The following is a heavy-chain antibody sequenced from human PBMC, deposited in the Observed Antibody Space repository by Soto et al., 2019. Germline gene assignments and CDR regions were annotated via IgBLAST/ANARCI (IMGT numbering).Heavy chain of an antibody. D-gene: IGHD2-8*01. Sequence: WASVKVSCKASGYTFTGYYMHWVRHAPGQGLEWMGWINPNSGGTNYAQKFQGWVTMTRDTSISTAYMELSRLRSDDTAVYYCARDLIVYATKTSSGFVPSGQATLDTVSS. CDR1: GYTFTGYY. J-gene: IGHJ5*02. V-gene: IGHV1-2*04. CDR2: INPNSGGT. CDR3: ARDLIVYATKTSSGFVP.